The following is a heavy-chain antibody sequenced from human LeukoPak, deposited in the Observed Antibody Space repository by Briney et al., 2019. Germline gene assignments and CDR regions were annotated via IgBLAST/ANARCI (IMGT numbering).Heavy chain of an antibody. J-gene: IGHJ4*02. D-gene: IGHD3-16*02. CDR1: GGTFSSYA. V-gene: IGHV1-69*01. CDR3: AIRGADYVWGSYRSGSFDY. CDR2: IIPIFGTA. Sequence: SVKVSCKASGGTFSSYAISWVRQAPGQGLEWMGGIIPIFGTANYAQEFQGRVTITADESTSTAYMELSRLRAEDTAVYYCAIRGADYVWGSYRSGSFDYWGQGTLVTVSS.